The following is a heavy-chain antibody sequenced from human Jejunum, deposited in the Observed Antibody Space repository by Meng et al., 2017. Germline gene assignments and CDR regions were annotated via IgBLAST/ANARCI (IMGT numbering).Heavy chain of an antibody. Sequence: QEWGPGGVKSSETLSLTCTVSGGSLSGHSWSCTRQPPGKGLEWIGHIYYSGNTNYNPSLKSRVTLSLHTSENQFSLQLNSVTAADTAVYYCASAGSSGWNWYFGLWGRGTLVTVSS. CDR3: ASAGSSGWNWYFGL. CDR1: GGSLSGHS. J-gene: IGHJ2*01. V-gene: IGHV4-59*11. D-gene: IGHD6-19*01. CDR2: IYYSGNT.